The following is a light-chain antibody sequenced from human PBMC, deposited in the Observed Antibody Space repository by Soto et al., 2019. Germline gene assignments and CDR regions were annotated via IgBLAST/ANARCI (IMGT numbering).Light chain of an antibody. J-gene: IGKJ4*01. V-gene: IGKV3-11*01. CDR1: QSVSTY. Sequence: EIVLTQSPATLSLSPGERATLSCRASQSVSTYLAWYQQKPGQAPRLLIYDDSKRATGIPARFSGSGSGTDFTLTISSLEPEDFAVYYCQQRIKWPLTFGRGTKVEIK. CDR2: DDS. CDR3: QQRIKWPLT.